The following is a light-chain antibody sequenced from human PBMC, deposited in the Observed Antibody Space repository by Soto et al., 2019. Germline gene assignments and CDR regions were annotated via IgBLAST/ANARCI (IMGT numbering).Light chain of an antibody. CDR3: QHYNSYSEA. V-gene: IGKV3-15*01. CDR2: GAS. Sequence: EIVLTQSPGALSLSPGERATLSCRASQSVRSNLAWYQHKPGQAPRLLIYGASTRATGIPARFSGSGSGTEFTLTVSSLQPDDFATYYCQHYNSYSEAFGQGTKVDI. CDR1: QSVRSN. J-gene: IGKJ1*01.